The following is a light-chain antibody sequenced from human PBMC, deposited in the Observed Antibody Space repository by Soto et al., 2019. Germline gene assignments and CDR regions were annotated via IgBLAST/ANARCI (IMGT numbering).Light chain of an antibody. V-gene: IGKV3-11*01. J-gene: IGKJ4*01. CDR3: QRRGNRSLS. Sequence: EIVLTQSPATLSLSPGERATLSCRASQRVSSYVAWYQQKPGQAPRLLIYDASNRATGVPARFSGSGSPPDFTLAPRGPDPEDFAIYYCQRRGNRSLSFGGGTKVE. CDR2: DAS. CDR1: QRVSSY.